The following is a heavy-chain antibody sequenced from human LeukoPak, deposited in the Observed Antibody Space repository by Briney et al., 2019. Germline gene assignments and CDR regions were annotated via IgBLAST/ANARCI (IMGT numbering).Heavy chain of an antibody. V-gene: IGHV5-10-1*01. J-gene: IGHJ2*01. CDR1: GYSVTSYW. Sequence: GESLKISCKGSGYSVTSYWISWVRQMPGKGLEWMGRIDPSDSYTNYSPSFQGHVTISADKSISTAYLQWSSLKASDTAMYYCARYPDYGGNSALWYFDLWGRGTLVTVSS. CDR3: ARYPDYGGNSALWYFDL. CDR2: IDPSDSYT. D-gene: IGHD4-23*01.